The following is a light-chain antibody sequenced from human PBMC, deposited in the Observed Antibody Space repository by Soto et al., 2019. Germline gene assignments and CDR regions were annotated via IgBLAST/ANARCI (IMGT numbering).Light chain of an antibody. CDR1: QTISSW. J-gene: IGKJ1*01. V-gene: IGKV1-5*03. CDR2: KSS. Sequence: DIQMTQSPSTLSGSVGDRVTITCRANQTISSWLAWYQQKPGKAPKLLIYKSSTLKSGVPSRFSGSGSGTEFTLTISSLQPADLATYYCQHYNSYSEAFGQGTKVELQ. CDR3: QHYNSYSEA.